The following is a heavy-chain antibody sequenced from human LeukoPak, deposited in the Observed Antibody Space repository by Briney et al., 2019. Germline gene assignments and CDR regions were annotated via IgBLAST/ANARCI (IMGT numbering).Heavy chain of an antibody. CDR1: RFTLSNYW. Sequence: AGGSLRLSCAASRFTLSNYWMRWVRQAPGKGLEWVANIKQDGSETYYVDSVKGRFTISRDNAKNSLSLQMNSLRAEDTAVYYCARQRGSGCLDYWGQGTLVTVSS. J-gene: IGHJ4*02. CDR3: ARQRGSGCLDY. CDR2: IKQDGSET. V-gene: IGHV3-7*01. D-gene: IGHD6-19*01.